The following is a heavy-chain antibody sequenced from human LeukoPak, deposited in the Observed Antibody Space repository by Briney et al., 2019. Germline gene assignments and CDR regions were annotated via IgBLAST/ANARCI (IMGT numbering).Heavy chain of an antibody. CDR1: GGSISRYY. D-gene: IGHD3-16*01. J-gene: IGHJ4*02. Sequence: SETLSLTCTVSGGSISRYYWSWIRQPAGKGLEWIGYIYTSGSTNYNPSLKSRVTISVDTSKDQFSLKLSSVTAADTAVDYCASHAIVYGGEDYWGQGTLVTVSS. V-gene: IGHV4-4*09. CDR3: ASHAIVYGGEDY. CDR2: IYTSGST.